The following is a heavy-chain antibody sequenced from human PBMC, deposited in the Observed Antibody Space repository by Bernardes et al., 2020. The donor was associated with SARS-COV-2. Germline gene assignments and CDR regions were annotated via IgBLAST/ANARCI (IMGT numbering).Heavy chain of an antibody. Sequence: GWSLRLSCAASGFTCSSYSMNLVRQAPGKGQGWVSYIRSSSSKKYVADSVKGRFIISRDTAKNSLYLQMNSLRDEETAVYYCARSGGPYFDYWGQGTLVTVSS. CDR2: IRSSSSKK. CDR3: ARSGGPYFDY. D-gene: IGHD2-15*01. J-gene: IGHJ4*02. V-gene: IGHV3-48*02. CDR1: GFTCSSYS.